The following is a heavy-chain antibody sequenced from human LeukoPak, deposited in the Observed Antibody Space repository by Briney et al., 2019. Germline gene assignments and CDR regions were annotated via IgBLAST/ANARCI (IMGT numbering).Heavy chain of an antibody. Sequence: GGSLRLSCAASGFTVSSNYMSWVRQAPGKGLEWVSVIDSGGSTYYADSVKGRFTISRDNSKNTLYLQMNSLRAGDTAVYYCARDISSGWFTGFDYWGQGTLVTVSS. CDR2: IDSGGST. CDR1: GFTVSSNY. CDR3: ARDISSGWFTGFDY. J-gene: IGHJ4*02. D-gene: IGHD6-19*01. V-gene: IGHV3-53*01.